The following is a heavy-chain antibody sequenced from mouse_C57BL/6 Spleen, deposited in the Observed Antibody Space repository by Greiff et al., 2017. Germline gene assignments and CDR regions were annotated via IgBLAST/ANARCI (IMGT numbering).Heavy chain of an antibody. CDR3: TRSELLRQVWAMDY. V-gene: IGHV1-7*01. J-gene: IGHJ4*01. CDR1: GYTFTSYW. Sequence: VQLQESGAELAKPGASVKLSCKASGYTFTSYWMHWVKQRPGQGLEWIGYINPSSGYTKYNQKFKDKATLTADKSSSTAYMLLSSLTYEDSAVYYCTRSELLRQVWAMDYWGQGTSVTVSS. D-gene: IGHD1-2*01. CDR2: INPSSGYT.